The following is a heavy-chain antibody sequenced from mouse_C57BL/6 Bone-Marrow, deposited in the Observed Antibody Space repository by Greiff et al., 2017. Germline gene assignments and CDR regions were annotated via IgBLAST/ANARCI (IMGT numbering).Heavy chain of an antibody. J-gene: IGHJ2*01. V-gene: IGHV5-9*01. CDR3: ARHGPFDY. CDR1: GFTFSSYT. Sequence: EVKLMESGGGLVKPGGSLKLSCAASGFTFSSYTMSWVRQTPEKRLEWVATISGGGGNTYYPDSVKGRFTISRDNAKNTLYLQMSSVRSEDTALYYCARHGPFDYWGQGTTLTVSS. CDR2: ISGGGGNT.